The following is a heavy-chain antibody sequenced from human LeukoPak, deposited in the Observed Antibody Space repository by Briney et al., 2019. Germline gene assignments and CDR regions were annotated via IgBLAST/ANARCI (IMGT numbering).Heavy chain of an antibody. CDR2: IKEDGTRK. J-gene: IGHJ4*02. CDR1: GFTFSGHW. Sequence: GGSLRLSCAASGFTFSGHWMTWVRQAPGKGLEWVANIKEDGTRKNYMDSVKGRFTISRDNAKNTVYLQMNNLRAEDTAVYYCVSFYEAYWGRGTLVTVSS. V-gene: IGHV3-7*01. D-gene: IGHD2/OR15-2a*01. CDR3: VSFYEAY.